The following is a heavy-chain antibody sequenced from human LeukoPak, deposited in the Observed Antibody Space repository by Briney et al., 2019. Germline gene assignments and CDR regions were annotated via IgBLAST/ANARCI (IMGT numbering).Heavy chain of an antibody. CDR1: GGTFSSYA. CDR2: IIPIFGTA. CDR3: ASTGYCSSTSCYTGYYCYYMDV. J-gene: IGHJ6*03. Sequence: GASVKVSCKASGGTFSSYAISWVRQAPGQGLEWMGGIIPIFGTANYAQKFQGRVTITTDESTSTAYMELSSLRSEDTAVYYCASTGYCSSTSCYTGYYCYYMDVWGKGTTVTVSS. V-gene: IGHV1-69*05. D-gene: IGHD2-2*02.